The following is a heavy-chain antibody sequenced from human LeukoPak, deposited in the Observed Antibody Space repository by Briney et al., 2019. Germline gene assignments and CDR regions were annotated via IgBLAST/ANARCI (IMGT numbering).Heavy chain of an antibody. V-gene: IGHV4-59*01. J-gene: IGHJ6*03. CDR3: ARVGEDYYYYYMDV. CDR1: GGSISSYY. D-gene: IGHD1-26*01. Sequence: PSETLSLTCTVSGGSISSYYWSWIRQPPGKGLESIGYIYYSGSTNYNPSLKSRVTISVDTSKNQFSLKLSSVTAADTAVYYCARVGEDYYYYYMDVWGKGTTVTVSS. CDR2: IYYSGST.